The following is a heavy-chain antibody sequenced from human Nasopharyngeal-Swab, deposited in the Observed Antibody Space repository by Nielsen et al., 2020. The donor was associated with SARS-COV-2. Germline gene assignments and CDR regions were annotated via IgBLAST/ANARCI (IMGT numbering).Heavy chain of an antibody. V-gene: IGHV3-48*04. D-gene: IGHD3-16*01. CDR2: ISSSTSTT. CDR1: GFTFSAYT. CDR3: ARVKSFGPDVFDI. Sequence: GEPLKISCAASGFTFSAYTMNWVRQAPGKGLEWVSYISSSTSTTYYADSVEGRFTISRDNAKNSLYLEMDSLRAEDTAVYYCARVKSFGPDVFDIWGQGTMVTVSS. J-gene: IGHJ3*02.